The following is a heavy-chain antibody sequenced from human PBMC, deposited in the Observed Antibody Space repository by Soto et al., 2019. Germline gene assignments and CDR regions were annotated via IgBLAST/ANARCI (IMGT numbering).Heavy chain of an antibody. CDR2: ISYDGSNK. V-gene: IGHV3-30*18. CDR3: AKDLRDLVVVVAAAGY. D-gene: IGHD2-15*01. CDR1: GFTFSSYG. J-gene: IGHJ4*02. Sequence: GGSLRLSCAASGFTFSSYGMHWVRQAPGKGLEWVAVISYDGSNKYYADSVKGRFTISRDNSKNTLYLQMNSLRAEDTAVYYCAKDLRDLVVVVAAAGYWGQGTLVTVSS.